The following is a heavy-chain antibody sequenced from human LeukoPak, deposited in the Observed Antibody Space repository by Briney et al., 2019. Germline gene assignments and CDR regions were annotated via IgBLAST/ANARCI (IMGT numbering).Heavy chain of an antibody. V-gene: IGHV3-53*01. D-gene: IGHD1-26*01. CDR1: GFTVSSNY. CDR3: ARGIGSDAFDI. J-gene: IGHJ3*02. Sequence: GGSLRLSCAASGFTVSSNYMSWVRQAPGKGLEWVSIISSGGSTYYADSVKGRFTTSRDNSKNTLYLQMNSLRAEDTAVYYCARGIGSDAFDIWGQGTMVTVSS. CDR2: ISSGGST.